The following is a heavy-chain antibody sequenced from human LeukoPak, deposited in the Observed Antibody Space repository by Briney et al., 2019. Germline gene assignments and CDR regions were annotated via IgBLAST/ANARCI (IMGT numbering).Heavy chain of an antibody. CDR3: AGSHWGSSGSDY. CDR1: GGSSNTYN. J-gene: IGHJ4*02. Sequence: PSETLSLTCGVHGGSSNTYNCTWIRQSAREGVEWIGEINPSGRTTYNPSLKSRVTISVDTSKIHASLRLESVTAADTAVYYCAGSHWGSSGSDYWGQGILVTVSS. V-gene: IGHV4-34*01. CDR2: INPSGRT. D-gene: IGHD3-16*01.